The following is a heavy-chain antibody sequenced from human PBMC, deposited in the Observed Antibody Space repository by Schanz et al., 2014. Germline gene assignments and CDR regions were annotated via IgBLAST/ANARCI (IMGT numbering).Heavy chain of an antibody. CDR3: ARGQRRTICRPFAP. Sequence: QVQLVQSGAELRKPGTSVKVSCKTSGYTFSNDDINWVRQAIGQGPEWMGWMQPDSGKTHYAEKFQGRDAMTRDVSISTAYTELISLASEDTAVYYFARGQRRTICRPFAPWGQGTLVTVSS. J-gene: IGHJ5*02. CDR1: GYTFSNDD. D-gene: IGHD6-25*01. V-gene: IGHV1-8*01. CDR2: MQPDSGKT.